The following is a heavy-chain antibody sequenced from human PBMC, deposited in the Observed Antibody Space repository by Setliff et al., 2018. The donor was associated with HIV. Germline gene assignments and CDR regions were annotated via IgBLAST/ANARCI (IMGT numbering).Heavy chain of an antibody. J-gene: IGHJ4*02. V-gene: IGHV3-74*01. Sequence: PGGSLRLSCAASGFTFNNYWMHWVRQAPGKGLVWVSRIMTDGGVTNHADSVKGRFTISRDNAKNTLYLQMNSLRAEDTAVYYCARDVIYGSGSCDYWGRGTLVTVSS. CDR3: ARDVIYGSGSCDY. CDR2: IMTDGGVT. CDR1: GFTFNNYW. D-gene: IGHD3-10*01.